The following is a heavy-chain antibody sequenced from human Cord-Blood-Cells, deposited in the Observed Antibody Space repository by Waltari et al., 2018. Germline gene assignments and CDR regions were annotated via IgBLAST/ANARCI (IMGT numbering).Heavy chain of an antibody. V-gene: IGHV4-38-2*01. CDR1: GYSISSGYY. D-gene: IGHD3-3*01. J-gene: IGHJ4*02. CDR2: IYHSGST. Sequence: QVQLQESGPGLVKPSETLSLTCAVSGYSISSGYYWGWIRQPPGTGLEWIGIIYHSGSTYYNPSLKSRVTIAVDTSKNQFSLKLSSVTAADTAVYYCARVGLYYDFWSGYYPNYFDYWGQGTLVTVSS. CDR3: ARVGLYYDFWSGYYPNYFDY.